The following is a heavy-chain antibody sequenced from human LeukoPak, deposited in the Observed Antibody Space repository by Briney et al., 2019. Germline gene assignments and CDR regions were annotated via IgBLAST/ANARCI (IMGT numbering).Heavy chain of an antibody. CDR1: GLTFSSYS. CDR2: ISSSSSYI. J-gene: IGHJ4*02. Sequence: GGSLRLSCAASGLTFSSYSMNWVRQAPGKGLECVSSISSSSSYIYYADSVKGRFTISRDNAKNSLYLQMNSLRAEDTAVYYCAREGSSGWYMPYYFDYWGQGTLVTVSS. V-gene: IGHV3-21*01. CDR3: AREGSSGWYMPYYFDY. D-gene: IGHD6-19*01.